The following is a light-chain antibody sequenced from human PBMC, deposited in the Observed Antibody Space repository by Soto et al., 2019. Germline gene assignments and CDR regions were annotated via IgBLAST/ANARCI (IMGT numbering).Light chain of an antibody. CDR3: SSFTSSNTLV. Sequence: QSALTQPPSVSGAPGQSVTISCTGTSSDVGSYNRVSWYQQPPGTAPKLIIYEVSNRPSGVPDRFFGSKSGNTASLTISRLQAEDEADYYCSSFTSSNTLVFGGGTKLTVL. CDR1: SSDVGSYNR. V-gene: IGLV2-18*02. CDR2: EVS. J-gene: IGLJ3*02.